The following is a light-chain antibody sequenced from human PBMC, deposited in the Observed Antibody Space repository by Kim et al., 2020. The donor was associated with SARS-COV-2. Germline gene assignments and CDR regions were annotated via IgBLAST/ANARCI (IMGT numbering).Light chain of an antibody. Sequence: SSELTQDPAVSVALGQTVRITCQGDSLRSYYASWYQQKPGQAPVLVIYGKNNRPSGIPDRFSGSSSGNTASLTITGAPAEDEADYYCNSRDSSGNHAFGT. CDR3: NSRDSSGNHA. V-gene: IGLV3-19*01. CDR1: SLRSYY. J-gene: IGLJ1*01. CDR2: GKN.